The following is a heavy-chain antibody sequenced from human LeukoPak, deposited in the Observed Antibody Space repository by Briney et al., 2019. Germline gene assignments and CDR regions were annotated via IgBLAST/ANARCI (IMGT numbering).Heavy chain of an antibody. D-gene: IGHD4-17*01. CDR2: MYHSGST. CDR3: AREDFGDSLDY. Sequence: PSETLSLTCDVCGGSISSNNWWSWVRQPPGKGLEWIGEMYHSGSTNYNPSLKSRVTMSVDTSKNQFSLKLSSVTAADTAVYYCAREDFGDSLDYWGQGTLVTVSS. V-gene: IGHV4-4*02. J-gene: IGHJ4*02. CDR1: GGSISSNNW.